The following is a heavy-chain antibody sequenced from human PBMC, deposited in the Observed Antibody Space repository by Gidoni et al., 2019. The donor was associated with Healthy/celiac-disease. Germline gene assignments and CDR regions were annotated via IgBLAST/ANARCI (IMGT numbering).Heavy chain of an antibody. J-gene: IGHJ4*02. D-gene: IGHD3-10*01. Sequence: LEWIGYIYYSGSTYYNPSLKSRVTISVDTSKNQFSLKLSSVTAADTAVYYCAREGVYYGVDYWGQGTLVTVSS. V-gene: IGHV4-30-4*01. CDR3: AREGVYYGVDY. CDR2: IYYSGST.